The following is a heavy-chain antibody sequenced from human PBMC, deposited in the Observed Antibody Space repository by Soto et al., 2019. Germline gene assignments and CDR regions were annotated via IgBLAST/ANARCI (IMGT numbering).Heavy chain of an antibody. J-gene: IGHJ6*02. Sequence: PGGSLRLSCAASGLIFSSYAMSWVRQAPGKGLEWVSAISASGGSTYYADSVKGRFTISRDNSKNTLYLQMNSLRAEDTAIYYCAKRELLYYYGMDVWGQGTTVTVSS. D-gene: IGHD2-21*02. CDR3: AKRELLYYYGMDV. V-gene: IGHV3-23*01. CDR1: GLIFSSYA. CDR2: ISASGGST.